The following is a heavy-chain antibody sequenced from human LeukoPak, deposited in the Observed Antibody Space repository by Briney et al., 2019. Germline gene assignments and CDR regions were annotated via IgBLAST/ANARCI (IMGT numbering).Heavy chain of an antibody. V-gene: IGHV4-59*08. CDR2: IYYSGST. D-gene: IGHD1-26*01. CDR3: ASNSIEVGATLAFDI. Sequence: SETLSLTCTVSGGSISSYYWSWIRQPPGKGLEWIGYIYYSGSTNYNPSLKSRVTISVDTPKNQFSLKLSSVTAADTAVYYCASNSIEVGATLAFDIWGQGTMVTVSS. J-gene: IGHJ3*02. CDR1: GGSISSYY.